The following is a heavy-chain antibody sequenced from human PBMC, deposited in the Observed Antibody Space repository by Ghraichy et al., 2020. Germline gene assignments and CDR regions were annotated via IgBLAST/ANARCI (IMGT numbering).Heavy chain of an antibody. CDR1: GYSFTSYW. Sequence: GESPNISCKGSGYSFTSYWIGWVRQMPGKGLEWMGIIYPGDSDTRYSPSFQGQVTISADKSISTAYLQWSSLKASDTAMYYCARLGHCSGGSCYSLYYYGMDVWGQGTTVTVSS. V-gene: IGHV5-51*01. CDR3: ARLGHCSGGSCYSLYYYGMDV. D-gene: IGHD2-15*01. J-gene: IGHJ6*02. CDR2: IYPGDSDT.